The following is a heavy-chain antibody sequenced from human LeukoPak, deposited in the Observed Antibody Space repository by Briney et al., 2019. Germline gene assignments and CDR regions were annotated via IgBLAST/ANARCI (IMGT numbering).Heavy chain of an antibody. CDR1: RFTFSSYS. D-gene: IGHD4-17*01. Sequence: KSGGSLRLSCAASRFTFSSYSMNWVRQAPGKGLEWASSISSSSSYIYYADSVKGRFTISRDNAKNSLYLQMNSLRAEDTAVYYCARDRSNGWFDPWGQGTLVTVSS. CDR2: ISSSSSYI. V-gene: IGHV3-21*01. J-gene: IGHJ5*02. CDR3: ARDRSNGWFDP.